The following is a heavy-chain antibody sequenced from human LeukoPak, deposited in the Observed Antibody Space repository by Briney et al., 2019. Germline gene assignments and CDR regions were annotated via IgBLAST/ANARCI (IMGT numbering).Heavy chain of an antibody. CDR1: GFSFSNYW. CDR2: IRGDESRK. J-gene: IGHJ3*02. Sequence: PGGSLRLSSAASGFSFSNYWMTWLRQAPGKGLEWVANIRGDESRKYYLDSVTGRFTISRDNAKNSLYLQMNSLRAEDTAVYYCARDANYHVSSDYYDAFDIWGQGTMVTVSS. CDR3: ARDANYHVSSDYYDAFDI. D-gene: IGHD3-22*01. V-gene: IGHV3-7*01.